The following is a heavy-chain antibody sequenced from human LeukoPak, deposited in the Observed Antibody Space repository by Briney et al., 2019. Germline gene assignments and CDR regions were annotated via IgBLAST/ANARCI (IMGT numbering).Heavy chain of an antibody. Sequence: ASVKVSCKASGYTFTSYGISWVRQAPGQGLEWIGWISAYNGNTTYAQKRQGRVTMTTDRSTSTAYMELRSLRSDDTAVYYCARDPDIASAGSLNWFDPWGQGTLVTVSS. D-gene: IGHD6-13*01. V-gene: IGHV1-18*01. J-gene: IGHJ5*02. CDR3: ARDPDIASAGSLNWFDP. CDR2: ISAYNGNT. CDR1: GYTFTSYG.